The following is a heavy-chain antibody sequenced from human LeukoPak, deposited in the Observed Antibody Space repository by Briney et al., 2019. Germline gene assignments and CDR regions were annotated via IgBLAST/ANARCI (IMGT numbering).Heavy chain of an antibody. CDR3: ARDLAYYDSSGPGY. D-gene: IGHD3-22*01. Sequence: SVKVSCKASGGTFSSYAISWLRQAPGQGLEWMGRIIPIFGTANYAQTFQGRVTITTDESTSTAYMELSSLRSEDTAVYYCARDLAYYDSSGPGYWGQGTLVTVSS. CDR1: GGTFSSYA. CDR2: IIPIFGTA. J-gene: IGHJ4*02. V-gene: IGHV1-69*05.